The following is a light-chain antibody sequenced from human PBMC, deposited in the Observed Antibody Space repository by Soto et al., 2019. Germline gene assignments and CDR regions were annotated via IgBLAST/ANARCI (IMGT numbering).Light chain of an antibody. J-gene: IGKJ1*01. CDR2: GGS. Sequence: DIQLTQSPSCLSASVGDRITITCRASQAISSHLNWFQHKPGKAPKLLLYGGSTLIGGVPSRFSASGSGTDFTLTISSLQPEDFATYFCQKSYTAPWTCGQGTKVEVK. CDR1: QAISSH. CDR3: QKSYTAPWT. V-gene: IGKV1-39*01.